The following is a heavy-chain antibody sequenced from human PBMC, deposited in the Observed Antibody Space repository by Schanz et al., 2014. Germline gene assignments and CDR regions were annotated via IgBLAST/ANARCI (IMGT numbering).Heavy chain of an antibody. J-gene: IGHJ4*02. CDR3: ARAAYGGYTSTPLRY. V-gene: IGHV1-8*01. CDR2: INPNSADT. Sequence: QVQLVQSGAEVKKPGASVKVSCKASGYTFTSYDINWVRQATGQGLEWMGWINPNSADTGSAQKFQGRVTITADKSTSTAYMELSSLRSEDTAVYYCARAAYGGYTSTPLRYWGQGTLVTVSS. D-gene: IGHD5-12*01. CDR1: GYTFTSYD.